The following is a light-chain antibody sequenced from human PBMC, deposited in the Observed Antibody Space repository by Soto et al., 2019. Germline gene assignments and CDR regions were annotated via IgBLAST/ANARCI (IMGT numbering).Light chain of an antibody. CDR2: STD. J-gene: IGLJ1*01. Sequence: QAVLTQDPSLTLSPGGTVTLTCASSTGEVSSGNFPNWFQQKPGQAPRALTYSTDSKYSWTPARFSGSLVGGKAALTLSGVQPEDEADYYCLLYYGGAGLFGTGTKVTVL. CDR3: LLYYGGAGL. V-gene: IGLV7-43*01. CDR1: TGEVSSGNF.